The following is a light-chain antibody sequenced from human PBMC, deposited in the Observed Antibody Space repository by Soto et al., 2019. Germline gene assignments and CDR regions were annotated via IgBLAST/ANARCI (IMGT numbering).Light chain of an antibody. J-gene: IGLJ2*01. CDR1: SSNIGSNY. V-gene: IGLV1-47*01. CDR3: AALDDTLNGLV. CDR2: RAS. Sequence: QSVLPQPPSASGTPGQRVTISCSGSSSNIGSNYVYWYQQVPGTAPRLLMYRASQRPSGVPDRFSGSKSGTSASLAISGLRSEDEADYYCAALDDTLNGLVFGGGTKLTVL.